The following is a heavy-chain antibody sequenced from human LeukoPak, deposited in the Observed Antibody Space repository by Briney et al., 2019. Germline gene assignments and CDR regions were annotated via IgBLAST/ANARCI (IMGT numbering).Heavy chain of an antibody. CDR2: IKQDGSEK. Sequence: PGGSLRLSCAASGFTFSSYGMHWVRQAPGKGLEWVANIKQDGSEKYYVDSVKGRFTISRDNAKNSLYLQMNSLRAEDTAVYYCARGVGYCSGGSCSPYMDVWGKGTTVTISS. V-gene: IGHV3-7*01. CDR3: ARGVGYCSGGSCSPYMDV. J-gene: IGHJ6*03. D-gene: IGHD2-15*01. CDR1: GFTFSSYG.